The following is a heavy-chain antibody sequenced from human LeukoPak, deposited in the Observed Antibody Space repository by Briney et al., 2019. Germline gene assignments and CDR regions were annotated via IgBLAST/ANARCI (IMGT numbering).Heavy chain of an antibody. CDR2: IYYSGST. V-gene: IGHV4-59*01. CDR1: RGSISSYY. CDR3: ARTHSSSWFSPPEGFDY. J-gene: IGHJ4*02. D-gene: IGHD6-13*01. Sequence: PSETLSLTCTVSRGSISSYYWSWIRQPPGKGLEWIGYIYYSGSTNYNPSLKSQVTISVDTSKNQFSLKLSSVTAADTAVYYCARTHSSSWFSPPEGFDYWGQGTLVTVSS.